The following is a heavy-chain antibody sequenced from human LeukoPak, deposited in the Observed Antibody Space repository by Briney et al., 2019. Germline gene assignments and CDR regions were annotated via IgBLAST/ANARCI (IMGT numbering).Heavy chain of an antibody. CDR2: VYYSGST. CDR3: ARGHPWQHLPESAFDY. V-gene: IGHV4-59*01. CDR1: GGSISRYY. J-gene: IGHJ4*02. Sequence: SETLSLTCTVSGGSISRYYWSWIRQPPGKGLEWIGYVYYSGSTNYKSSLKSRVSISVDTSKNQFSLKLSSVTAADTAVYYCARGHPWQHLPESAFDYWGQGTLVTVSS.